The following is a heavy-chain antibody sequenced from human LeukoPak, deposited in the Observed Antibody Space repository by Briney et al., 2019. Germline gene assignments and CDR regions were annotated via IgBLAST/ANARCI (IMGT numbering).Heavy chain of an antibody. CDR1: GGSISRSSYY. D-gene: IGHD3-3*01. V-gene: IGHV4-39*07. CDR3: ATYYTIFDPFDY. CDR2: IYYSGST. Sequence: SETLSLTCTVSGGSISRSSYYWGWIRQPPGKGLEWIGSIYYSGSTYYNPSLKSRVTISVDTSKNQFSLKLSSVTAADTAVYYCATYYTIFDPFDYWGQGTLVTVSS. J-gene: IGHJ4*02.